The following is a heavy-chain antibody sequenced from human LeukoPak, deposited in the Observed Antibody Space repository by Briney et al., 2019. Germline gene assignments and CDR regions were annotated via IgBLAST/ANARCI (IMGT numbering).Heavy chain of an antibody. CDR1: GFTFSSYE. V-gene: IGHV3-48*03. CDR2: ISSSGSTI. D-gene: IGHD3-10*02. CDR3: AELGITMIGGG. J-gene: IGHJ6*04. Sequence: GGSLRLSCAASGFTFSSYEMNWVRQAPGKGLEWGSYISSSGSTIYYADSVKGRYTISRDNAKNSLYLQMNRLRAEDTAVYYCAELGITMIGGGWGKGTTVTISS.